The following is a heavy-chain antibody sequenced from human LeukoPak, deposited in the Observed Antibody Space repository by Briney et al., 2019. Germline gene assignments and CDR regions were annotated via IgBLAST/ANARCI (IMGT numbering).Heavy chain of an antibody. Sequence: PGGSLRLSCAASGFTFSSYSMNWVRQAPGKGLEWVSVIYSGGSTYYADSVKGRFTISRHNSKNTLYLQMNSLRAEDTAVYYCASSMTKMNDAFDIWGQGTMVTVSS. D-gene: IGHD2/OR15-2a*01. CDR1: GFTFSSYS. J-gene: IGHJ3*02. CDR3: ASSMTKMNDAFDI. V-gene: IGHV3-53*04. CDR2: IYSGGST.